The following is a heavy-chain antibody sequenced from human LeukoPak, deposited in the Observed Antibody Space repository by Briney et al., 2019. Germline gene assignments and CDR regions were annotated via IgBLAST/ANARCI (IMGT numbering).Heavy chain of an antibody. Sequence: ASVKVSCKASGYTFTSYAMNWVRQAPGQGLEWMGWINTNTGNPTYAQGFTGRFVFSLDTSVSTAYLQISSLKAEDTAVYYCARWEDSAGAYMGLVVISPFDPWGQGTLVTVSS. D-gene: IGHD3-22*01. J-gene: IGHJ5*02. CDR3: ARWEDSAGAYMGLVVISPFDP. V-gene: IGHV7-4-1*02. CDR1: GYTFTSYA. CDR2: INTNTGNP.